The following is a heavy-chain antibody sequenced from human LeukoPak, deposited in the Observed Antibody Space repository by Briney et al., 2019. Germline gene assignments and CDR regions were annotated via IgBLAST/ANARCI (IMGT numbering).Heavy chain of an antibody. V-gene: IGHV1-2*02. D-gene: IGHD3-9*01. CDR2: INPNTGGT. CDR1: GYTFTGYY. Sequence: GASVKVSCKASGYTFTGYYIHWVRQAPGQGLEWMGWINPNTGGTHYSQRFQGRVTLTRDTSFTTAYMDLSSLRSDDTAVYYCARYNDILTGPDHWGQGTLVTVSS. J-gene: IGHJ4*02. CDR3: ARYNDILTGPDH.